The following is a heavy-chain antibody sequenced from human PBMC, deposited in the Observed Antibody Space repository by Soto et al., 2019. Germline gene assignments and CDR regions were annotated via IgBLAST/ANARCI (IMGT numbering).Heavy chain of an antibody. V-gene: IGHV4-34*01. CDR2: INHSGST. Sequence: QVQLQQWGAGLLKPSETLSLTCAVYGGSFSGYYWSWIRQPPGKGLEWIGEINHSGSTNYNPSLKSRVTISVDTSKNQFSLKLSSVTAADTAVYYCARVSDFWSGYSHYFDYWGQGTLVTVSS. J-gene: IGHJ4*02. D-gene: IGHD3-3*01. CDR1: GGSFSGYY. CDR3: ARVSDFWSGYSHYFDY.